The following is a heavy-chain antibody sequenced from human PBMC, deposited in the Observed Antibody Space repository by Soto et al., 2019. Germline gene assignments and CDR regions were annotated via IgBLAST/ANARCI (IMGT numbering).Heavy chain of an antibody. J-gene: IGHJ4*02. CDR3: AKDPRYCSSTSCYLVGDY. Sequence: GGSLRLSCAASGFTFSSYAMSWVRQAPGKGLEWVSAISGSGGSTYYADSVKGRFTISRDNSKNTLYLQMNSLRAEDTAVYYCAKDPRYCSSTSCYLVGDYWGQGTLVTVSS. CDR2: ISGSGGST. D-gene: IGHD2-2*01. CDR1: GFTFSSYA. V-gene: IGHV3-23*01.